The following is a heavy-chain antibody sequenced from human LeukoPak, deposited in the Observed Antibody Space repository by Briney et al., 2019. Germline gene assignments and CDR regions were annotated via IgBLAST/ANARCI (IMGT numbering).Heavy chain of an antibody. J-gene: IGHJ4*02. CDR2: INSNSGVT. V-gene: IGHV1-2*02. D-gene: IGHD5-18*01. CDR3: ARIGGRGYPFGTFDY. CDR1: GYTFTDYY. Sequence: ASVKVSCKASGYTFTDYYMHWVRQAPGQGLEWMGWINSNSGVTNYAQNFQGRVTMTRDTSISTAYMELSSLRSDDTAVYYCARIGGRGYPFGTFDYWGQGTLVAVSS.